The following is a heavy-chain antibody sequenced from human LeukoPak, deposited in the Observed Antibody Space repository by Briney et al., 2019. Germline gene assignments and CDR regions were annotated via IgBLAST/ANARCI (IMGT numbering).Heavy chain of an antibody. J-gene: IGHJ4*02. Sequence: SGPVLVKPTQTLTLTCTFSGFSLSTSGMCVSWIRQPPGKALEWLARIDWDDDKFYSTSLKTRLTISKDTSENQVVLTMTNMDPVDTATYYCARILVGATTFPFDYWGQGTLVTVSS. D-gene: IGHD1-26*01. CDR3: ARILVGATTFPFDY. V-gene: IGHV2-70*16. CDR2: IDWDDDK. CDR1: GFSLSTSGMC.